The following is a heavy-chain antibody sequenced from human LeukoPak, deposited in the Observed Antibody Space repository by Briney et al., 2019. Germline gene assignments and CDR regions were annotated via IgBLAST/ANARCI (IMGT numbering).Heavy chain of an antibody. CDR1: GYTFTSYG. J-gene: IGHJ4*02. CDR2: ISAYNGNT. D-gene: IGHD2-15*01. V-gene: IGHV1-18*01. CDR3: ARGAWAVVVAASFDY. Sequence: ASVKVSCKASGYTFTSYGISWVRQAPGQGLEWMGWISAYNGNTNYAQKLQGRVTMTTDTSTSTAYMELRSLRSDDTAVCYCARGAWAVVVAASFDYWGQGTLVTVSP.